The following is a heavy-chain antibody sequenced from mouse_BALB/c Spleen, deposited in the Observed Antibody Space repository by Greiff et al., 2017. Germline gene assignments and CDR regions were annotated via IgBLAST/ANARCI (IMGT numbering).Heavy chain of an antibody. J-gene: IGHJ1*01. V-gene: IGHV2-9*02. CDR3: ARDGNYGGHWYFDV. CDR1: GFSLTSYG. CDR2: IWAGGST. D-gene: IGHD2-1*01. Sequence: VKLMESGPGLVAPSQSLSITCTVSGFSLTSYGVHWVRQPPGKGLEWLGVIWAGGSTNYNSALMSRLSISKDNSKSQVFLKMNSLQTDDTAMYYCARDGNYGGHWYFDVWGAGTTVTVSS.